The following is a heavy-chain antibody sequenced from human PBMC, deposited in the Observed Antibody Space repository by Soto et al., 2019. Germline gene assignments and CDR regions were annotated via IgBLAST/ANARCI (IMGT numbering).Heavy chain of an antibody. Sequence: PSETLSLTCTVSGGSISSYYWSWIRQPPGKGLEWIGYIYYSGSTNYNPSLKSRVTISVDTSKNQFSLKLSSVTAADTAVYYCARLGGTGTTLDYWGQGTLVTVSS. D-gene: IGHD1-7*01. CDR3: ARLGGTGTTLDY. CDR2: IYYSGST. V-gene: IGHV4-59*01. J-gene: IGHJ4*02. CDR1: GGSISSYY.